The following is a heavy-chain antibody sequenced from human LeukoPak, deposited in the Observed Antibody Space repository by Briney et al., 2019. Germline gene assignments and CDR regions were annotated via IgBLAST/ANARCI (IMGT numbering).Heavy chain of an antibody. D-gene: IGHD2-15*01. CDR2: IYYSGST. J-gene: IGHJ3*02. Sequence: SETLSLTCTVSGGSISSGDYYWSRIRQPPGRGLEWIGYIYYSGSTYYNPSLKSRVTISVDTSKNQFSLRLSSVTAADTAVYYCATAGLYCSGGSCGNDAFDIWGQGTMVTVPS. CDR3: ATAGLYCSGGSCGNDAFDI. V-gene: IGHV4-30-4*08. CDR1: GGSISSGDYY.